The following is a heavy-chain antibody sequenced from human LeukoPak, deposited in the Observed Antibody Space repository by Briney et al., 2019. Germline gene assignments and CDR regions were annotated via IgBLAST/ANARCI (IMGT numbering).Heavy chain of an antibody. V-gene: IGHV1-24*01. D-gene: IGHD3-22*01. CDR2: FDPEDGET. J-gene: IGHJ3*02. CDR1: GYTLTELS. CDR3: ATYPYYYDSTGGAFDI. Sequence: GASVKVSCKVSGYTLTELSMHWVRQAPGKGLEWMGGFDPEDGETIYAQKFQGRVTMTEDTSTDTAYMELSSLRSEDTAVYYCATYPYYYDSTGGAFDIWGQGTMVTVSS.